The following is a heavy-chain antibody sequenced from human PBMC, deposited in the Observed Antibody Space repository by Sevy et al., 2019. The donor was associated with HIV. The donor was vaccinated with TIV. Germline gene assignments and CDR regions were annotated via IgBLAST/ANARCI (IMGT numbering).Heavy chain of an antibody. CDR2: ISSAGSNK. CDR3: TRDAGYSIAWSPSDY. CDR1: GLTFSSHA. Sequence: GGSLRLSCAASGLTFSSHAMHWVRQAPGKGLEWVAVISSAGSNKYYADSVKGRFTISRDNPKNTLYLQMNGLRPADTAVYYSTRDAGYSIAWSPSDYWGQGTLVTVSS. J-gene: IGHJ4*02. D-gene: IGHD6-19*01. V-gene: IGHV3-30-3*01.